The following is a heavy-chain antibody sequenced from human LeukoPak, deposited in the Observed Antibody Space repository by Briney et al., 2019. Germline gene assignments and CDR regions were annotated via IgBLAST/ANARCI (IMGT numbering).Heavy chain of an antibody. J-gene: IGHJ6*02. CDR2: ISAYNGNT. CDR1: GYTFTSYG. D-gene: IGHD2-2*02. Sequence: ASVKVSCKASGYTFTSYGISWVRQAPGQGLEWMGWISAYNGNTNYAQKLQGRVTMTTDTSTSTAYMELRNLRSDDTAVYYCARDXXXCSSTSCYNPHYYYYYGMDVWGQGTTVTVSS. V-gene: IGHV1-18*01. CDR3: ARDXXXCSSTSCYNPHYYYYYGMDV.